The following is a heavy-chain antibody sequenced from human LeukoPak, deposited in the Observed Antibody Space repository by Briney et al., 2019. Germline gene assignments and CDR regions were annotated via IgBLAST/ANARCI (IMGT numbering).Heavy chain of an antibody. CDR2: IKSKTDGGTT. D-gene: IGHD1/OR15-1a*01. Sequence: GGSLRLSCAASGFTFSNARMSWVRQAPGKGLEWVGRIKSKTDGGTTDYAAPVKGRFTISRDDSKNTLYLQMNSLKTEDTAVYYCTTRNTYLWDFDYWGQGTLVTVSS. V-gene: IGHV3-15*01. CDR3: TTRNTYLWDFDY. CDR1: GFTFSNAR. J-gene: IGHJ4*02.